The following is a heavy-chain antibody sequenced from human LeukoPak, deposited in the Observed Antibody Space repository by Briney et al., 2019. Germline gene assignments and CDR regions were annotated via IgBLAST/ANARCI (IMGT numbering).Heavy chain of an antibody. V-gene: IGHV1-69-2*01. J-gene: IGHJ4*02. CDR2: VDPEDGET. D-gene: IGHD3-22*01. CDR1: GYTFTDYY. CDR3: AIGLGYYDSSGYYYENFDY. Sequence: ASVKVSCKVSGYTFTDYYMHWVQQAPGKGLEWMGLVDPEDGETIYAEKFQGRVTITADTSTDTAYMELSSLRSEDTAVYYSAIGLGYYDSSGYYYENFDYWGQGTLVTVSS.